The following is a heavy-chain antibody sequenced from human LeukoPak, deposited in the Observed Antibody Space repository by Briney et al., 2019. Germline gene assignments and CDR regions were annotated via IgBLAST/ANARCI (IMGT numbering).Heavy chain of an antibody. Sequence: GGSLRLSCAASGFTFSSYGMYWVRQAPGKGLEWVAFIRYDGSNKYYADSVKGRFTISRDNSKNTLYLQMNSLRAEDTAVYYCAKDVGKQPSDYWGQGTLVTVSS. CDR3: AKDVGKQPSDY. V-gene: IGHV3-30*02. D-gene: IGHD6-13*01. CDR2: IRYDGSNK. J-gene: IGHJ4*02. CDR1: GFTFSSYG.